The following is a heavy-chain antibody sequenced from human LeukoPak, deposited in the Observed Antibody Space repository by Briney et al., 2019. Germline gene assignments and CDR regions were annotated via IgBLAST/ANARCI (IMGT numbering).Heavy chain of an antibody. CDR2: IYPGDSDT. Sequence: GESLKISCKGSGYSFTSYWIGWVRQVPGKGLEWMGIIYPGDSDTRYSPSFQGQVTTSADKSISTAYLQWSSLKASDTAMYYCARLGNVDTAMVNWFDPWGQGTLVTVSS. V-gene: IGHV5-51*01. CDR1: GYSFTSYW. CDR3: ARLGNVDTAMVNWFDP. J-gene: IGHJ5*02. D-gene: IGHD5-18*01.